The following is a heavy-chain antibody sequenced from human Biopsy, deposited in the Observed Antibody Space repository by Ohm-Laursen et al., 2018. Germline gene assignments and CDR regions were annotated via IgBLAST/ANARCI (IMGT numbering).Heavy chain of an antibody. CDR2: IYNSETT. Sequence: SETLSLTYTVSGDSISTSTTYYWVWLRQPPGKGLEWIGSIYNSETTFYNPSLKSRVAISVDTSTNQFSLKVSSVTAADTALYYCARHPTGFWFDPWGHGTLVTVSS. CDR1: GDSISTSTTYY. J-gene: IGHJ5*02. CDR3: ARHPTGFWFDP. V-gene: IGHV4-39*01.